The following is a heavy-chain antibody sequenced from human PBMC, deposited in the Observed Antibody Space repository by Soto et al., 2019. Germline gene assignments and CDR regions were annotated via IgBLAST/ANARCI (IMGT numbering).Heavy chain of an antibody. CDR2: ISGSGGST. Sequence: GGSLRLSCAASGFTFSSYAMSWVRQAPGKGLEWVSAISGSGGSTYYADSVKGRFTISRDNSKNTLYLQMNSLRAEDTAVYDCAKEHIAVVPAAMGRAFDIWGQGTMVTVSS. V-gene: IGHV3-23*01. CDR1: GFTFSSYA. J-gene: IGHJ3*02. CDR3: AKEHIAVVPAAMGRAFDI. D-gene: IGHD2-2*01.